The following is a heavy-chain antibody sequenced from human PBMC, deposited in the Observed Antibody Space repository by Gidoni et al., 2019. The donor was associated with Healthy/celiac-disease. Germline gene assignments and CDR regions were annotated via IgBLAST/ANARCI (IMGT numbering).Heavy chain of an antibody. Sequence: EVQLVQSGAEVQKPGESLKISCKGSGYSFTSYWIGWVRQMPGKGLEWMGIIYPGDSDTRYSPSFQGQVTISADKSISTAYLQWSSLKASDTAMYYCASGGVAAGTSSGAEYFQHWGQGTLVTVSS. CDR3: ASGGVAAGTSSGAEYFQH. D-gene: IGHD6-13*01. J-gene: IGHJ1*01. CDR2: IYPGDSDT. V-gene: IGHV5-51*01. CDR1: GYSFTSYW.